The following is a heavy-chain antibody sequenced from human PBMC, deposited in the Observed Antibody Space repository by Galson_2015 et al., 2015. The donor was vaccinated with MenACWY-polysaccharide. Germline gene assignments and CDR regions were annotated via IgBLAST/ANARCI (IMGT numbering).Heavy chain of an antibody. CDR3: ARGVGSSSWCY. V-gene: IGHV4-34*01. CDR2: INHSGST. Sequence: SETLSLTCAVYGGSFSGYYWSWIRQPPGKGLEWIGEINHSGSTNYNPSLKSRVSISVDTSKNQFSLKLSSVTAADTAVYYCARGVGSSSWCYWGQGTLVTVSS. D-gene: IGHD6-13*01. CDR1: GGSFSGYY. J-gene: IGHJ4*02.